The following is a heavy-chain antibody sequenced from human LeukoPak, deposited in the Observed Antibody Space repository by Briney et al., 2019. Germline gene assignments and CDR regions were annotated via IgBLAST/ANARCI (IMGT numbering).Heavy chain of an antibody. Sequence: SGPTLVNPTQTLTLTCTFSGFSLSTSGVGVGWIRQPPGKALEWLALIYWNDDKRYSPSLKSRLTITKDTSKNQVVLTITNMDPVDTATYYCAHNGVYCSSTSCYDYWGQGTLVTVSS. J-gene: IGHJ4*02. D-gene: IGHD2-2*01. CDR3: AHNGVYCSSTSCYDY. V-gene: IGHV2-5*01. CDR2: IYWNDDK. CDR1: GFSLSTSGVG.